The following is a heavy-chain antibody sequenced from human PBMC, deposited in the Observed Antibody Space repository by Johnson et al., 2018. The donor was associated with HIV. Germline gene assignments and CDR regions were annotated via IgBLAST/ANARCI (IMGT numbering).Heavy chain of an antibody. Sequence: QVQLVESGVGVVQPGRSLRLSCAASGFTFSNYAMHWVRQAPGKGLEWVAGISFDGGKKYYADSVWGLFTISRDNSNSTLFLQMNSLRAEDTAMYCCSKVRFMFLENAVDGFDVWGEGTMVTLSS. CDR1: GFTFSNYA. CDR3: SKVRFMFLENAVDGFDV. J-gene: IGHJ3*01. D-gene: IGHD3-3*01. CDR2: ISFDGGKK. V-gene: IGHV3-33*05.